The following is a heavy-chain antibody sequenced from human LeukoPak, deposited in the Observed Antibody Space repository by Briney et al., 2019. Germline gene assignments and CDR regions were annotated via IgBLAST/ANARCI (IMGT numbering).Heavy chain of an antibody. CDR2: ISSSSSYI. D-gene: IGHD2/OR15-2a*01. Sequence: GGSLRLSCAASGFTFSSYWMHWVRQAPGKGLEWVSSISSSSSYIHYADSVKGRFTISRDNAKNSLDLQMNSLRAEDTAVYYCAREGPEFDYFLRILNGRPGFDAFDIWGQGTMVTVSS. CDR1: GFTFSSYW. J-gene: IGHJ3*02. V-gene: IGHV3-21*01. CDR3: AREGPEFDYFLRILNGRPGFDAFDI.